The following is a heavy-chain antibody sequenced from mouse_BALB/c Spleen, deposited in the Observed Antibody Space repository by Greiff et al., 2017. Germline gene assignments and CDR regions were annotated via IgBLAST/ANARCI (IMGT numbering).Heavy chain of an antibody. V-gene: IGHV3-2*02. Sequence: EVQLQESGPGLVKPSQSLSLTCPVTGYSITSDYAWNWIRQFPGNKLEWMGYISYSGSTSYNPSLKSRISITRDTSKNQFFLQLNSVTTEDTATYYCARATMTTSGFAYWGQGTLVTVSA. CDR3: ARATMTTSGFAY. D-gene: IGHD2-4*01. CDR1: GYSITSDYA. CDR2: ISYSGST. J-gene: IGHJ3*01.